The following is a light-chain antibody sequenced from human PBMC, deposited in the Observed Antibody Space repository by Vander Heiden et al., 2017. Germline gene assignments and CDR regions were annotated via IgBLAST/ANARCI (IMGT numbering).Light chain of an antibody. J-gene: IGLJ2*01. CDR2: GHS. CDR3: HSYDTSLSAVV. Sequence: QSVLTQPPSVSGAPGQRVTIPCTGSSSNIGADYDVHWYRQLPGTAPKLLIYGHSNRPSGVPDRFSGSKSGTSASLAITGLQAEDEADYYCHSYDTSLSAVVFGGGTKLTVL. V-gene: IGLV1-40*01. CDR1: SSNIGADYD.